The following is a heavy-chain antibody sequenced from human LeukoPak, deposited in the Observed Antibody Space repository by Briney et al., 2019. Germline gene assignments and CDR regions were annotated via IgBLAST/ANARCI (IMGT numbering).Heavy chain of an antibody. CDR2: ISGSGGST. CDR3: ANLRRGYSYGFINY. J-gene: IGHJ4*02. V-gene: IGHV3-23*01. Sequence: GGSLRLSCAASGFTFSSYAMSWVRQAPGKGLEWVSAISGSGGSTYYADSVKGRFTISRDNSKNTLYLQMNRLRAEDTGVYYCANLRRGYSYGFINYWGQGTLVTVSS. D-gene: IGHD5-18*01. CDR1: GFTFSSYA.